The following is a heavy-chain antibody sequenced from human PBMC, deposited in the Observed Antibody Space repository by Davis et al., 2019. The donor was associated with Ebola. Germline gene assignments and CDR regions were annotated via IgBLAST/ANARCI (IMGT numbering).Heavy chain of an antibody. V-gene: IGHV1-18*01. CDR2: ISAYNGNT. Sequence: VSVKVSCKASGYTFTSYGISWVRQAPGQGLEWMGWISAYNGNTNYAQKLQGRVTMTTDTSTSTAYMELRSLRSDDTAVYYCAREGGDTVTTILYYYGMDVWGQGTTVTVSS. J-gene: IGHJ6*02. CDR3: AREGGDTVTTILYYYGMDV. CDR1: GYTFTSYG. D-gene: IGHD4-11*01.